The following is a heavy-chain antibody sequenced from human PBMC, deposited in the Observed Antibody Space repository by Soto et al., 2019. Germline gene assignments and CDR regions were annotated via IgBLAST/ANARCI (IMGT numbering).Heavy chain of an antibody. CDR1: GFTFSSYS. CDR3: ARDRRSGEFYYYYYGMDV. D-gene: IGHD3-10*01. CDR2: ISSSSSTI. V-gene: IGHV3-48*01. Sequence: GGSLRLSCAASGFTFSSYSMNWVRQAPGKGLEWVSYISSSSSTIYYADSVKGRFTISRDNAKNSLYLQMNSLRAEDTAVYYCARDRRSGEFYYYYYGMDVWGQGTTVTVSS. J-gene: IGHJ6*02.